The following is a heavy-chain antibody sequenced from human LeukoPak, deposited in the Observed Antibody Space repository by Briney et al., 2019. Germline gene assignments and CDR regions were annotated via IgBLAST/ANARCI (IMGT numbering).Heavy chain of an antibody. CDR1: GFTFSSYE. CDR2: ISSNGSTI. CDR3: SLYCSCTSCSDY. Sequence: GGSLRLSCAASGFTFSSYEMNWVRQAPGKGLEWVSYISSNGSTIYYADSVKGRFTISRDNAKNSLYLQMNSLRAEDTAVYYCSLYCSCTSCSDYWGQGTLVTVSS. V-gene: IGHV3-48*03. J-gene: IGHJ4*02. D-gene: IGHD2-2*01.